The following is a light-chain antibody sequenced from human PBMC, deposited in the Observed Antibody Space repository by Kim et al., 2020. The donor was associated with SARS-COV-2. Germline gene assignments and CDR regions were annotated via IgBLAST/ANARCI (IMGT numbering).Light chain of an antibody. V-gene: IGKV3-11*01. J-gene: IGKJ4*01. Sequence: SGSPGESAPLPCRASQSVNTYLAWYQQKPGQAPRLLIYDASNRATGIPARFSGSGSGTEFTLTISSLEPEDFAVYYCQHRKNWPLTFGGGTQVEIK. CDR1: QSVNTY. CDR3: QHRKNWPLT. CDR2: DAS.